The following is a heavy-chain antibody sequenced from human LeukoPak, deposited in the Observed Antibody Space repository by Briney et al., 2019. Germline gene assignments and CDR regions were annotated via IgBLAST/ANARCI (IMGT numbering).Heavy chain of an antibody. CDR2: ISAHNGNT. CDR3: ARDPITSSSSPENFDY. D-gene: IGHD6-13*01. V-gene: IGHV1-18*01. J-gene: IGHJ4*02. Sequence: ASVKVSCKASGYTFTSYGISWVRQAPGQGLEWMGWISAHNGNTNYAQKLQGRVTMTTDTSTSTAYMELRSQRSDDTAVYYCARDPITSSSSPENFDYWGQGTLVTVSS. CDR1: GYTFTSYG.